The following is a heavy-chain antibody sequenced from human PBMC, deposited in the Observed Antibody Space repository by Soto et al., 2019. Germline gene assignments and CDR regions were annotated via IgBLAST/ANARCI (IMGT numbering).Heavy chain of an antibody. Sequence: GGSLRLSCEASGFPFSDYYMTWIRQAPGKGLEWVAYISGSSAYTDYADSVQGRFAVSRDNARDTLYLQMNSLRADDTAVYYCAKVSVKYRAATTPVFLDYWGLGTLVTVS. CDR2: ISGSSAYT. V-gene: IGHV3-11*05. J-gene: IGHJ4*02. CDR3: AKVSVKYRAATTPVFLDY. D-gene: IGHD4-17*01. CDR1: GFPFSDYY.